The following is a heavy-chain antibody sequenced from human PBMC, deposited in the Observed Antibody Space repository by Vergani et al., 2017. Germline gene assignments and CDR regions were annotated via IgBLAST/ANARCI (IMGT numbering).Heavy chain of an antibody. Sequence: EVQLLPSEGAVVPPGGSLRLSCVASGFIFSSHAMSWVRQGHGQGLEWVSRIKNTGDSTHYADYVKGRFTISRDNSKNTLYLQMNRLRVEDTAVYYCGRGSDNYNWCQGTLVTVSS. CDR1: GFIFSSHA. D-gene: IGHD5-24*01. CDR3: GRGSDNYN. V-gene: IGHV3-23*01. J-gene: IGHJ4*02. CDR2: IKNTGDST.